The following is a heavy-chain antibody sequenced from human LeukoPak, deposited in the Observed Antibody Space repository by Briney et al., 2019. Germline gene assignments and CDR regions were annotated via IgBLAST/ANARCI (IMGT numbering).Heavy chain of an antibody. D-gene: IGHD6-13*01. Sequence: GGSLRLSCAASGFAFSSYAMSWVRQAPGKGLEWVSYISSDSSSTFYVDSVKGRFTISRDNARNSLFLQMDSLRPEDTAVYYCASPYRSTWYFDNWGQGTLVTVSS. CDR1: GFAFSSYA. CDR2: ISSDSSST. V-gene: IGHV3-48*04. J-gene: IGHJ4*02. CDR3: ASPYRSTWYFDN.